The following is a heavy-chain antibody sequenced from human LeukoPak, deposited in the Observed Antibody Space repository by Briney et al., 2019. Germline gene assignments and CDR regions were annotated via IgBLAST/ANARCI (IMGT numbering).Heavy chain of an antibody. CDR1: GVMFPSYW. CDR2: IKQDGSEK. CDR3: ARRHHFGFLDS. D-gene: IGHD3-10*01. J-gene: IGHJ4*02. V-gene: IGHV3-7*04. Sequence: GGTLRLSCAASGVMFPSYWMTWVRQAPGKGLEWVANIKQDGSEKYYVDSVKGRFTISRDNAKNSVYLQMNSLRAEDTAVYYCARRHHFGFLDSWGQGTLVTVSS.